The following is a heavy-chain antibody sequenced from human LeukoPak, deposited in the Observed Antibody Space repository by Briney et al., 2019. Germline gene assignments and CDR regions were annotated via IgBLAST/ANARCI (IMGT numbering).Heavy chain of an antibody. J-gene: IGHJ4*02. V-gene: IGHV3-20*04. Sequence: PGGSLRLSCAASGFTFDDYGMSWVRQAPGKGLEWVSGINWNGGSTGYADSVKGRFTISSDNAKNSLYLQMNSLRAEDTAVYYCAKDERADDVLLWFGELAHYFDYWGQGTLVTVSS. CDR1: GFTFDDYG. CDR2: INWNGGST. CDR3: AKDERADDVLLWFGELAHYFDY. D-gene: IGHD3-10*01.